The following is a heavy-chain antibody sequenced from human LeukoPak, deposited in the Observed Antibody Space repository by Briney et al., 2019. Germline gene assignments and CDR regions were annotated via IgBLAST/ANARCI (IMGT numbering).Heavy chain of an antibody. CDR1: GFTFGTHT. J-gene: IGHJ5*02. Sequence: GGSLRLSCTTSGFTFGTHTMHWFRQAPGEGLQWIGFIRSSGTTQYAASVKGRFTISRGDSKSIAYLQMNSLKTEDTAVYYCTRDRFYVRFDPWGQGTLVTVSS. CDR2: IRSSGTT. CDR3: TRDRFYVRFDP. V-gene: IGHV3-49*03. D-gene: IGHD3-16*01.